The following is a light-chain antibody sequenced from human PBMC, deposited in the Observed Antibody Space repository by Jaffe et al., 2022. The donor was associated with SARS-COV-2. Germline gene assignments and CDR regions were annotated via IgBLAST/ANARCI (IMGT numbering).Light chain of an antibody. Sequence: DIQMTQSPSSLSASVGDRVTITCRASQSISSYLNWYQQKPGKAPKLLISGASSLQSGVPSGFSGSGSGTDFTLTISSLQPEDFATYYCQQSYSTPWTFGQGTKVEI. V-gene: IGKV1-39*01. CDR1: QSISSY. J-gene: IGKJ1*01. CDR3: QQSYSTPWT. CDR2: GAS.